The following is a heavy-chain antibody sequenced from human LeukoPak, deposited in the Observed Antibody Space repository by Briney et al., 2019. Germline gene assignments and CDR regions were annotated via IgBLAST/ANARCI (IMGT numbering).Heavy chain of an antibody. J-gene: IGHJ3*02. CDR3: TRGWSSGGAFDI. CDR2: IYYSGST. CDR1: GGSISSSSYY. Sequence: PSETLSLTCTVSGGSISSSSYYWGWIRQPPGKGLEWIGSIYYSGSTYYNPSLKSRVTISVDTSKNQFSLKLSSVTAADTAVYYCTRGWSSGGAFDIWGLGTMVTVSS. D-gene: IGHD6-19*01. V-gene: IGHV4-39*07.